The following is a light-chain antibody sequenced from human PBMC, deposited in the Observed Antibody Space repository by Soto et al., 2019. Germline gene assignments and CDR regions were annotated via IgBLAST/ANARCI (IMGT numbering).Light chain of an antibody. CDR1: QSVSSY. V-gene: IGKV3D-20*02. Sequence: EKVLAPSPGPPSLSPVERATLSCRASQSVSSYIAWYQQKRGQAPRLLIHGASSRATGIPDRFSGSGSGTDFTLTISRLEPEDFAVYYCQQRSKWVTFGRGTKVDIK. CDR3: QQRSKWVT. J-gene: IGKJ4*01. CDR2: GAS.